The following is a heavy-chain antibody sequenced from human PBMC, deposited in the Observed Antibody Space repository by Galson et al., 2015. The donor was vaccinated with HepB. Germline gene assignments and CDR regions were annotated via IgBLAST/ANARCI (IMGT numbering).Heavy chain of an antibody. CDR1: GFTVSSNY. CDR2: LYSGGST. Sequence: SLRLSCAASGFTVSSNYMNWVRQAPGKGLEWVSVLYSGGSTYYADSVKGRFTISRDNAKNSLYLQMNSLRAEDTAVYYCARVAVRTKSRITGTTTRGYWGQGTLVTVSS. CDR3: ARVAVRTKSRITGTTTRGY. J-gene: IGHJ4*02. V-gene: IGHV3-53*01. D-gene: IGHD1-20*01.